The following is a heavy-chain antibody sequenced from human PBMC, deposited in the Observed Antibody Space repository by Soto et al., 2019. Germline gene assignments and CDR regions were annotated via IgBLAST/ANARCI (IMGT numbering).Heavy chain of an antibody. CDR2: FHWDDDK. V-gene: IGHV2-5*02. CDR1: GFSFSGLSFSAGGVG. J-gene: IGHJ6*02. D-gene: IGHD1-26*01. CDR3: ALDAGDSRNYYHTFDV. Sequence: QITLKESGPPLVRPTQTLTLTCTFSGFSFSGLSFSAGGVGVAWIRQPPGKALESLAFFHWDDDKGSSSSLKNRVTITQDTSKNQVVLTMTDMGPEDTGTYYRALDAGDSRNYYHTFDVWGQGTTVIVSS.